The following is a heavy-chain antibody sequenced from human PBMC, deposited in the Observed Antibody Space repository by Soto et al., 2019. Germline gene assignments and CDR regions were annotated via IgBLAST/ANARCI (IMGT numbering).Heavy chain of an antibody. CDR3: TSHQAVVVRTY. V-gene: IGHV3-73*02. Sequence: EVQLVESGGGLVQPGGSLKLSCAASGFTFSGSAMHWVRQASGKGLEWVGRIRSKANSYATAYAASVKGRFTIPSDDSKNTAYLQMNSLKTEDTAVYYCTSHQAVVVRTYWGQGTLVTVSS. J-gene: IGHJ4*02. D-gene: IGHD2-15*01. CDR1: GFTFSGSA. CDR2: IRSKANSYAT.